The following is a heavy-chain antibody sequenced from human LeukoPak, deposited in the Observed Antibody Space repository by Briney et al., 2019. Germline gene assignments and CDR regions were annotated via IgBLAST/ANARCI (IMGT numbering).Heavy chain of an antibody. CDR1: GYTFARYA. V-gene: IGHV1-3*01. CDR3: VREVSGDYNYFDY. J-gene: IGHJ4*02. CDR2: INSGSGNT. D-gene: IGHD4-11*01. Sequence: ASVKVSCKASGYTFARYAMHWVRQAPGQRLEWMGWINSGSGNTKYSQKFQGRVTITMDTSASTAYMELSSLTSEDTAVYYCVREVSGDYNYFDYWGQGTLVTVSS.